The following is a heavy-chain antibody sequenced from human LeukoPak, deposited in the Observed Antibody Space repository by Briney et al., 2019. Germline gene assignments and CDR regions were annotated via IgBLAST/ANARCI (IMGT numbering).Heavy chain of an antibody. CDR2: ISSSGSNI. CDR1: GFTFSTYE. V-gene: IGHV3-48*03. CDR3: AREAAWNDAFDI. J-gene: IGHJ3*02. Sequence: PGGSLRLSCEAPGFTFSTYEMNWVRQAPGKGLEWVSHISSSGSNIYYADSVKGRFTISRDNAKNSLYLQMSSLRAGDTAVYYCAREAAWNDAFDIWGQGTMVTVSS. D-gene: IGHD1-1*01.